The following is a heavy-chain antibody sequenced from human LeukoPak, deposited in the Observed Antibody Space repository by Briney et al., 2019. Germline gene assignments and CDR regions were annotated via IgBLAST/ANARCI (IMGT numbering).Heavy chain of an antibody. CDR1: GYRFASYW. Sequence: GESLKISCTGSGYRFASYWIGWVRQTPGKGLEWMGVIYPGDSEVRYSPSFQPQFPISAHESISTAYLQWSSLEASDTAIYYCVRLLTAMVDYWGQGTLVTVSS. CDR3: VRLLTAMVDY. D-gene: IGHD2-21*02. CDR2: IYPGDSEV. J-gene: IGHJ4*02. V-gene: IGHV5-51*01.